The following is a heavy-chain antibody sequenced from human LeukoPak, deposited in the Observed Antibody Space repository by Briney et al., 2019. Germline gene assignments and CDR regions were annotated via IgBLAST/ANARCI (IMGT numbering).Heavy chain of an antibody. Sequence: GGSLRLSCAASGFTFSGYAVHWVRQAPGKGLEWVAVISYDGSNKYYADSVKGRFTISRDNSKNTLYLQMNSRRAEDTAVYYCARDGLVRFLEWLSNLDYWGQGTLVTVSS. J-gene: IGHJ4*02. CDR1: GFTFSGYA. CDR2: ISYDGSNK. V-gene: IGHV3-30-3*01. D-gene: IGHD3-3*01. CDR3: ARDGLVRFLEWLSNLDY.